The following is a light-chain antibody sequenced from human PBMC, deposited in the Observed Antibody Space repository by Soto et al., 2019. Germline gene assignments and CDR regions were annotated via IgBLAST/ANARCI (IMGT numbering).Light chain of an antibody. CDR2: GAS. Sequence: EIVLTQSPGTLSLSPGERATLSCRASKSVSSYLAWYQQKPGQAPRLLIFGASTRAAGIPARFSGSGSGTDFTLTVSRLEPEDFAVYYCQQYGRSPTTFGQGTKVDIK. V-gene: IGKV3-20*01. CDR1: KSVSSY. J-gene: IGKJ1*01. CDR3: QQYGRSPTT.